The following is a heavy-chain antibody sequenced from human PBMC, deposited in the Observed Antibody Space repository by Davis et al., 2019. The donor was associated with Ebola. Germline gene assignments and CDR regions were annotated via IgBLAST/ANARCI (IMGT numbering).Heavy chain of an antibody. V-gene: IGHV1-69*04. CDR1: GGTFSSYA. CDR3: TRVLRIAAARVTLVGYGMDV. Sequence: SVKVSCKASGGTFSSYAISWVRQAPGQGLEWMGRIIPILGIANYAQKFQGRVTITADKSTSTAYMELSSLRSEDTAVYYCTRVLRIAAARVTLVGYGMDVWGQGTTVTVSS. D-gene: IGHD6-13*01. CDR2: IIPILGIA. J-gene: IGHJ6*02.